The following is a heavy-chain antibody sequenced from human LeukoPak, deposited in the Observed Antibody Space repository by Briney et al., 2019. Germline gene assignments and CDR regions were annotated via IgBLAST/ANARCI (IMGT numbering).Heavy chain of an antibody. Sequence: GGSLSLSCAASGFIFNHHAMHWVRQAPGKGLEWVAVIWSDKSNKFYADSVRGRFTISRDDSRKTVYLQMDTMTVEDTAVYYCAKDAQRGFDYSNSLEYWGQGALVTVAS. CDR3: AKDAQRGFDYSNSLEY. D-gene: IGHD4-11*01. CDR2: IWSDKSNK. J-gene: IGHJ4*02. CDR1: GFIFNHHA. V-gene: IGHV3-33*06.